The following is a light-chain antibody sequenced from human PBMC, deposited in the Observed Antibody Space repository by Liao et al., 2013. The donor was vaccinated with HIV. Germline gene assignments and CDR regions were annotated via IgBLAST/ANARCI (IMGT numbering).Light chain of an antibody. CDR3: QIWDTADDHGGV. Sequence: SYVLTQPPSLSVAPGKTATITCGGDNIGTKSVHWYQQKPGQAPLVVIYYDSDRPSGIPERFSGSTSGNTATLTISGVEAGDEADYYCQIWDTADDHGGVFGVGTKLTVL. J-gene: IGLJ2*01. V-gene: IGLV3-21*04. CDR1: NIGTKS. CDR2: YDS.